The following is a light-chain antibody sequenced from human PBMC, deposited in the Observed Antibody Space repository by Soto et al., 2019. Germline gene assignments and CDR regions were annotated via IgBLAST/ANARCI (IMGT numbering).Light chain of an antibody. V-gene: IGLV1-40*01. CDR3: QSYDSSLSGSV. CDR1: SSNIGAGYD. Sequence: QSVLTQPHSVSGAPGQRVTISCTGSSSNIGAGYDVHWYQQLPGTAPKLLIYGNSNRPSGVPDRFSGSKSGTSASLAITGLQAEDDADYYSQSYDSSLSGSVFGGGTKLTVL. CDR2: GNS. J-gene: IGLJ2*01.